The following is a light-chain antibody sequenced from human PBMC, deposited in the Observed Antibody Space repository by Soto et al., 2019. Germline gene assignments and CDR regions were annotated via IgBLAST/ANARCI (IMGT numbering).Light chain of an antibody. J-gene: IGKJ1*01. Sequence: EMVMTQSPATLSVSPGERATLSCRASQSISSSFLAWYQQRPGQAPRLLISGASSRATGIPDRFSGSGSGTDFTLTINRLEPEDFAVYYCQQYHDTGTFGQGTKVDIK. CDR1: QSISSSF. V-gene: IGKV3-20*01. CDR2: GAS. CDR3: QQYHDTGT.